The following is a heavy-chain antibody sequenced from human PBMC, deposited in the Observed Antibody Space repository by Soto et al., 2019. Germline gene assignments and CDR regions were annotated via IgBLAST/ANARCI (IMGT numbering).Heavy chain of an antibody. CDR2: ISAYNGNT. CDR1: GSTFTSYG. D-gene: IGHD3-3*01. Sequence: APVKVSCKASGSTFTSYGISWVRQAPGQGLEWMGWISAYNGNTGYAQKFQGRVTMTRNASISTAYMELSSLRSEDTAVYYCARGLGQSITVFGVVPSYNWFDPWGQGTLVTVSS. CDR3: ARGLGQSITVFGVVPSYNWFDP. J-gene: IGHJ5*02. V-gene: IGHV1-8*02.